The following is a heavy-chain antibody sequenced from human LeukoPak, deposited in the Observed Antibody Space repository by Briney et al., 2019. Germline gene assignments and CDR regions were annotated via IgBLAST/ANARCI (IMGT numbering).Heavy chain of an antibody. Sequence: PGGSLRLSCAASGFTFSSYGMSWVRQAPGKGLEWVSAISGSGGSTYYADSVKGRFTISRDNAKNSLYLQMSSLRAEDTAVYYCAKADYGDFKENYYMDVWGKGTTVTVSS. J-gene: IGHJ6*03. CDR3: AKADYGDFKENYYMDV. D-gene: IGHD4-17*01. CDR2: ISGSGGST. CDR1: GFTFSSYG. V-gene: IGHV3-23*01.